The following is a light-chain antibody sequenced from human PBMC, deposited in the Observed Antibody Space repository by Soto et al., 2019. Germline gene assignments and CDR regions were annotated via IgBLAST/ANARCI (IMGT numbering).Light chain of an antibody. V-gene: IGLV2-14*03. Sequence: QSALNQPASVSGSPGQSITISCTGTSSDIGAYNFVSWYQQHPGKASKLMLYDVNIRPSGVSNRFSGSKSGNTASLTISGLQAEDEADYYCTSWTTSTTMIFGGGTKLTVL. CDR1: SSDIGAYNF. J-gene: IGLJ2*01. CDR3: TSWTTSTTMI. CDR2: DVN.